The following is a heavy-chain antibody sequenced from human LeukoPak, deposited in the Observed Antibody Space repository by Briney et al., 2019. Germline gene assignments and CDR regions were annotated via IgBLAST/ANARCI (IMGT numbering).Heavy chain of an antibody. CDR1: GFTFSSYW. CDR2: IKQDGSEK. J-gene: IGHJ4*02. V-gene: IGHV3-7*01. Sequence: GGSLRLSCAASGFTFSSYWVSWVRQAPGKGLEWVANIKQDGSEKYYVDSVKGRFTISRDNAKNSLYLQMNSLRAEDTAVYYCARDTWMASDYWGQGTLVTVSS. CDR3: ARDTWMASDY. D-gene: IGHD5-24*01.